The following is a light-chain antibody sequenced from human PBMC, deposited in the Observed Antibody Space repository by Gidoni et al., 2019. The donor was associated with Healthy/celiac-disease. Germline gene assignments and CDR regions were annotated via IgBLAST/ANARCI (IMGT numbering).Light chain of an antibody. CDR2: AAS. CDR3: QQSYSTPRT. V-gene: IGKV1-39*01. J-gene: IGKJ4*01. CDR1: QSMSSH. Sequence: DIQMIQSPSSLSASVGDRVTITCRASQSMSSHLNWYQQKPGKAPKLLIYAASSLQSGVPSRFSGSGSGTDFTLTISSLQPEDFATYYCQQSYSTPRTFGGGTKVEIK.